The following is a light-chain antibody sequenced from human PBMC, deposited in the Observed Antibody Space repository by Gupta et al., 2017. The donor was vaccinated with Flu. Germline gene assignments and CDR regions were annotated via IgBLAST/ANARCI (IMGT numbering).Light chain of an antibody. CDR3: MQSLELPLT. CDR2: EAS. CDR1: QSLLHSDGKTY. Sequence: DIVMTQTPLSLSVTPGQPASISCRSSQSLLHSDGKTYFYWYLQKPSQPPQLLIYEASNRCSGVPDRFSGRGSGTNFTLKISRVEAEDVGVYYCMQSLELPLTFGHGTTVDIK. V-gene: IGKV2D-29*01. J-gene: IGKJ3*01.